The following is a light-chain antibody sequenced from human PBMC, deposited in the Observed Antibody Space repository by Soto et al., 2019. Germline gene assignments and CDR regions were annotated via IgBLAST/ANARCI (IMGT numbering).Light chain of an antibody. V-gene: IGLV1-51*02. J-gene: IGLJ3*02. CDR2: ENN. CDR1: SSNLGNNY. CDR3: GTWDSSLSAGV. Sequence: QSVLTQPPSVSAAQGQKVTNSGSGPSSNLGNNYVSWYEQLPGTASKLPIYENNKRPSGIPDRFSGSKSGTSATLGITGLQTGDEADYYCGTWDSSLSAGVFGGGTQLTVL.